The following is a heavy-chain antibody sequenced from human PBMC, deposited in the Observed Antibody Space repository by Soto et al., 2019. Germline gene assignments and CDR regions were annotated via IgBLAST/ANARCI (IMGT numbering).Heavy chain of an antibody. CDR1: GGTFRSYA. D-gene: IGHD2-2*01. CDR3: AREGRKDIVVAGPQFDP. J-gene: IGHJ5*02. V-gene: IGHV1-69*01. CDR2: IIPIFGTA. Sequence: SVTDSCTADGGTFRSYAISWVRQAPGQGREWMGGIIPIFGTANYAQKFQGRVTITADDSTSTAYMELSSLRSEDTAVYYCAREGRKDIVVAGPQFDPWGQGTLVTVSS.